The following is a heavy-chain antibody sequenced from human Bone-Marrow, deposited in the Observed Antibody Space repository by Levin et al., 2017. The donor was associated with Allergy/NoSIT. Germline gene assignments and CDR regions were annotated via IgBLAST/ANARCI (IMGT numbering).Heavy chain of an antibody. J-gene: IGHJ6*02. D-gene: IGHD3-10*01. CDR2: INPNTGDT. CDR3: ARDLQVGDMQGVGFGFGMAAGDGIDFPTPPKNHHALDV. V-gene: IGHV1-2*02. Sequence: GASVKVSCKASGYNFAGKYIHWMRQAPRHGLEWMGWINPNTGDTRFAQKFQGRLSMTRDMSISTVYMEMSSLRSDDTAVYYCARDLQVGDMQGVGFGFGMAAGDGIDFPTPPKNHHALDVWGQGTTVTVSS. CDR1: GYNFAGKY.